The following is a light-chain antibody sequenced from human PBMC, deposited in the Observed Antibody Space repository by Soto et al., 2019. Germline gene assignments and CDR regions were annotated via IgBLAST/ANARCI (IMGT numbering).Light chain of an antibody. CDR2: RNT. CDR3: AIWDDKLSGL. V-gene: IGLV1-47*01. J-gene: IGLJ2*01. CDR1: NPTSDNHY. Sequence: QSVLTQPPSASGTPGQRVTISCSASNPTSDNHYVYWYQQVPGTPPKLLIYRNTQRPSGVPDRFSASRSGTSASLAISGLRSEDEADYYCAIWDDKLSGLFGGGTKLTVL.